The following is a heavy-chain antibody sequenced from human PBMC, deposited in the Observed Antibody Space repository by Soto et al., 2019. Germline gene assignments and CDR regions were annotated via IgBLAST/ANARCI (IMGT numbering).Heavy chain of an antibody. CDR1: GGSISSGGYY. CDR3: ARALYYHDSRKKPPFGMDV. Sequence: PSETLSLTCTVSGGSISSGGYYWSWIRQHPGKGLEWIGYIYYSGSTYYNPSLKSRVTISVDTSKNQFSLKLSSVTDADTAVYYCARALYYHDSRKKPPFGMDVWGQGTALTVSS. V-gene: IGHV4-31*02. J-gene: IGHJ6*02. CDR2: IYYSGST. D-gene: IGHD3-22*01.